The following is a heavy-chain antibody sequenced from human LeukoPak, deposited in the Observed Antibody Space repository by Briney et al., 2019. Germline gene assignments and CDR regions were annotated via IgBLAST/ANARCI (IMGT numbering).Heavy chain of an antibody. J-gene: IGHJ5*02. CDR2: INHSGST. CDR3: ARSTRYSGSYLWFDP. V-gene: IGHV4-34*01. D-gene: IGHD1-26*01. CDR1: GGSFSGYY. Sequence: SETLSLACAVYGGSFSGYYWSWIRQPPGKGLEWLGEINHSGSTNYNPSLKSRVTISVATSKNQFSLKLSSVTAADTAVYYCARSTRYSGSYLWFDPWGQGTLVTVSS.